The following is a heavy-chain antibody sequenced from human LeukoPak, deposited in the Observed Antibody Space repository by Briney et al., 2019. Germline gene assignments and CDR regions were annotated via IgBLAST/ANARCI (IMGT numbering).Heavy chain of an antibody. CDR3: ARDPDIVASSSYFDF. V-gene: IGHV1-18*04. CDR1: GYTFTSYG. D-gene: IGHD5-12*01. J-gene: IGHJ4*02. Sequence: ASVKVSCKASGYTFTSYGISWVRQAPEQGLEWMGWISAYNGNTNYAQKFQGRVSMTTDTSTTTAYMELRSLRSDDTAVYYCARDPDIVASSSYFDFWGRGTLVTVSS. CDR2: ISAYNGNT.